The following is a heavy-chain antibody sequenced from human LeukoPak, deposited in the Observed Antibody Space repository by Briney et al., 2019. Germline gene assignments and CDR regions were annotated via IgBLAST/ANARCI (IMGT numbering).Heavy chain of an antibody. J-gene: IGHJ5*02. CDR3: GRVKEESFLVGNDNWFDP. CDR1: GYTFTSYY. V-gene: IGHV1-46*01. CDR2: INPSGGST. Sequence: ASVKVSCKASGYTFTSYYMHCVRQAPAQGLEWMGIINPSGGSTSYAQKFQGRVTMTRDTSTSTVYMELSSLRSEDTAVYYCGRVKEESFLVGNDNWFDPWGQGTLVTVS. D-gene: IGHD3-3*01.